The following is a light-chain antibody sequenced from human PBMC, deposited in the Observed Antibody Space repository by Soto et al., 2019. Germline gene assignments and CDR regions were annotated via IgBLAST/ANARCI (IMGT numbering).Light chain of an antibody. CDR3: QQFGTSPPKT. J-gene: IGKJ2*01. CDR1: ERVSSSY. CDR2: ATS. V-gene: IGKV3-20*01. Sequence: VLTQSPDTLSLSPGERATLSCRASERVSSSYLAWYQQKFGQAPRLLLSATSRRAAGIPDRVSGSGSGRDFTLTISRVEPEDFGVYYCQQFGTSPPKTFGQGTKLEI.